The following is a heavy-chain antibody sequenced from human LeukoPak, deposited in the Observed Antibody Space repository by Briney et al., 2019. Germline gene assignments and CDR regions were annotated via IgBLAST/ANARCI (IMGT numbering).Heavy chain of an antibody. CDR3: ARWRGDYYLDC. Sequence: PSETLSLTCTVSGGSISNYYWSWIRQPPGKGLEWIGYIYSSGSSNYNPSLKSRVTISVDTSKNQFSLKLSSVTAADTAVYYCARWRGDYYLDCWGQGTLVTVSS. CDR1: GGSISNYY. CDR2: IYSSGSS. V-gene: IGHV4-59*01. D-gene: IGHD3-3*01. J-gene: IGHJ4*02.